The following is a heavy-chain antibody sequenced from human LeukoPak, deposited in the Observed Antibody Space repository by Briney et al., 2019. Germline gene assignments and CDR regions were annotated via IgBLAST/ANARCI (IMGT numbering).Heavy chain of an antibody. CDR2: SNTYNGET. CDR3: ARGRLGVSGYKDYLDY. Sequence: GASVKVSCSSSGYILTNYGIYCVRQAPGEGLEWRGWSNTYNGETDYAQNFQGRVTMTTDTSTSTAYMDLRSLTSDDTAVYYCARGRLGVSGYKDYLDYWGQGTLVTVSS. V-gene: IGHV1-18*01. J-gene: IGHJ4*02. D-gene: IGHD5-12*01. CDR1: GYILTNYG.